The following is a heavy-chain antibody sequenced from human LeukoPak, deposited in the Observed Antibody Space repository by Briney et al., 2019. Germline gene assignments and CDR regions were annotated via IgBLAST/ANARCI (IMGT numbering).Heavy chain of an antibody. CDR1: GFTFSSYS. Sequence: PGGSLRLPCAASGFTFSSYSVNWVRQAPGKGLEWVSSISSSSSYIYYADSVKGRFTISRDNAKNSLYLQMNSLRAEDTAVYYCARGLLVGVRQGPFDYWGQGTLVTVSS. D-gene: IGHD1-26*01. J-gene: IGHJ4*02. V-gene: IGHV3-21*01. CDR3: ARGLLVGVRQGPFDY. CDR2: ISSSSSYI.